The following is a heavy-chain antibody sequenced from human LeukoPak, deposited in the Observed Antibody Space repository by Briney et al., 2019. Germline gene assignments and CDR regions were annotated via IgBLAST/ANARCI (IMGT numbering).Heavy chain of an antibody. J-gene: IGHJ3*02. Sequence: GASVKVSCKASGYIFTSYYIHWMRQATGQGLEWMGIIIPSSGSTSSAQKFQGRVTMTRDTSTSTVSMELSSLRSEDTALYYCARKDRFEAFDIWGKGTMLIVSS. CDR3: ARKDRFEAFDI. V-gene: IGHV1-46*01. CDR2: IIPSSGST. CDR1: GYIFTSYY.